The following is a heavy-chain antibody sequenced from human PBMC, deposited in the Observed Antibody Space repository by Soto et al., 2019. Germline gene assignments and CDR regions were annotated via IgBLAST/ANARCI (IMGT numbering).Heavy chain of an antibody. CDR3: ASAAVTGTAGLDF. Sequence: PSVKVSCKASGYTFSGFYMHWVRQAPGQGLEWMGWINPSSGGTKSAEKFQGRVTMTRDTSISTAYMELSRLTSDDTAVYYCASAAVTGTAGLDFWGQGTQVTVSS. D-gene: IGHD6-13*01. CDR1: GYTFSGFY. V-gene: IGHV1-2*02. J-gene: IGHJ4*02. CDR2: INPSSGGT.